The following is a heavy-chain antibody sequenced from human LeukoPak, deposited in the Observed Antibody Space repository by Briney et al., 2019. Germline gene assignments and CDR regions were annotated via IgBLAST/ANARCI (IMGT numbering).Heavy chain of an antibody. CDR2: IYYTGIT. J-gene: IGHJ4*02. V-gene: IGHV4-39*01. Sequence: SETLPLTCTVSGASISGNSFYWGWVRQPPGKGLEWIGNIYYTGITYYNPSLKSRVTISVDTSKNQFSLRLNSVTAADTAIYYCASPGITTFDYWGQGTLVTVSS. CDR3: ASPGITTFDY. CDR1: GASISGNSFY. D-gene: IGHD3-22*01.